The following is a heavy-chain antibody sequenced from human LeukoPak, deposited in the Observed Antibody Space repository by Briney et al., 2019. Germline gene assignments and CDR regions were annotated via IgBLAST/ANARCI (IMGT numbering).Heavy chain of an antibody. Sequence: GGSLRLSCAASGFTFSSYEMNWVRQAPGKGLEWVSYISSSGTTIYYADSVKGRFTTSRDNAKNTLYLQMNSLRAEDTAVYYCVRDSPHSGFNVDFDCWGQGTLVTVSS. V-gene: IGHV3-48*03. CDR2: ISSSGTTI. CDR3: VRDSPHSGFNVDFDC. D-gene: IGHD2-15*01. CDR1: GFTFSSYE. J-gene: IGHJ4*02.